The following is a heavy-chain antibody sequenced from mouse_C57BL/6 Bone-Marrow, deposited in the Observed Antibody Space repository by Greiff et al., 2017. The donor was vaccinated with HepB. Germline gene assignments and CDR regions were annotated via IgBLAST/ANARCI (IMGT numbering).Heavy chain of an antibody. Sequence: VQLKQSGPELVKPGASVKIPCKASGYTFTDYNMDWVKQSHGKSLEWIGDINPNNGGTIYNQKFKGKATLTVDKSSSTAYMELRSLTSEDTAVYYCARSASYYGSSYEYYAMDYWGQGTSVTVSS. CDR3: ARSASYYGSSYEYYAMDY. D-gene: IGHD1-1*01. J-gene: IGHJ4*01. V-gene: IGHV1-18*01. CDR1: GYTFTDYN. CDR2: INPNNGGT.